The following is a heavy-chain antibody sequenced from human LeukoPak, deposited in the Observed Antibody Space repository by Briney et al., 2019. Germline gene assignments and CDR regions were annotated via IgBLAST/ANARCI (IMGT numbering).Heavy chain of an antibody. J-gene: IGHJ4*02. V-gene: IGHV1-46*01. CDR1: GYSFTTFY. D-gene: IGHD1-26*01. CDR3: ARGLGSGSYYGY. Sequence: AASVNVSCKTSGYSFTTFYIHWVRQAPGQGLEWVGIINPSGGSSSYAQKFQGRVTMTRDTSTSTVYMELSSLRSEDTAVYYCARGLGSGSYYGYWGQGTLVTVSS. CDR2: INPSGGSS.